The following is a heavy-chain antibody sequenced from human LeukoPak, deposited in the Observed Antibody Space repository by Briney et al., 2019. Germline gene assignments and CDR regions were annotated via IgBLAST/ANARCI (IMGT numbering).Heavy chain of an antibody. V-gene: IGHV3-48*03. J-gene: IGHJ4*02. D-gene: IGHD5/OR15-5a*01. CDR2: ICRSGSNI. Sequence: GGSLSLSCAASGFTFSSYEMNWVRQGPGKGLEWLSYICRSGSNIYYADSVKGRFTISRDNAKNSLYLQMNSLRAEDTAVYYCARIMSTATTSDYWGQGTLVTVSS. CDR1: GFTFSSYE. CDR3: ARIMSTATTSDY.